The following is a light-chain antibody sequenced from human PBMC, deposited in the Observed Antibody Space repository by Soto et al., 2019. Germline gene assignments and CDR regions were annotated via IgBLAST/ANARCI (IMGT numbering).Light chain of an antibody. Sequence: QSVLTQPASVTGSPGQSITISCTGTSSDVGGYNYVSWYQQHPGKAPKLMIYDVSNRPSGVSNRSSGSKSGNTASLTISGLQAEDEADYYCSSYTRSSTLYVFGTGTKVTVL. J-gene: IGLJ1*01. CDR1: SSDVGGYNY. CDR3: SSYTRSSTLYV. CDR2: DVS. V-gene: IGLV2-14*01.